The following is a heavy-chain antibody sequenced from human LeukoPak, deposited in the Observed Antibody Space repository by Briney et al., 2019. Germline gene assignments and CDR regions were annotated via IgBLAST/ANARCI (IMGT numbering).Heavy chain of an antibody. CDR1: GGSISSDGYY. D-gene: IGHD5-18*01. Sequence: PSETLSLTCTVSGGSISSDGYYWSWIRQHPGKGLEWIGYIYYSGSTYYNPSLKSRVTISVDTSKNQFSLKLSSVTAADTAVYYCARAAMVTSRAFDIWGQGTMVTVSS. J-gene: IGHJ3*02. V-gene: IGHV4-31*03. CDR2: IYYSGST. CDR3: ARAAMVTSRAFDI.